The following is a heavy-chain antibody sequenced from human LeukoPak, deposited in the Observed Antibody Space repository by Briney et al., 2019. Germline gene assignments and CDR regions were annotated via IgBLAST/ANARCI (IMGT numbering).Heavy chain of an antibody. CDR2: ISSSGSTI. CDR3: ARFAPGGGWYNWFDP. CDR1: GFTFSSYE. D-gene: IGHD6-19*01. J-gene: IGHJ5*02. Sequence: GGSLRLSCAASGFTFSSYEMNWVRQAPGKGLEWVSYISSSGSTIYYADSVKGRFTISRDNAKNSLYLQMNSLRAEDTAVYYCARFAPGGGWYNWFDPWGQGTLVTVSS. V-gene: IGHV3-48*03.